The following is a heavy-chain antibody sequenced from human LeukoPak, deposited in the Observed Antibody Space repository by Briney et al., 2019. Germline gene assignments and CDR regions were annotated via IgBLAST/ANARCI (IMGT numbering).Heavy chain of an antibody. CDR3: ARSGGLYWIQA. CDR1: GYSNSRGYY. V-gene: IGHV4-38-2*01. CDR2: MYYSGRI. J-gene: IGHJ5*02. D-gene: IGHD2-15*01. Sequence: PSETLSLTCAVSGYSNSRGYYWGWVRHPPGKGLEGIWIMYYSGRIYCNPPHKRRVTISVDLYKNKVVVKVRSVTSPATAGSFCARSGGLYWIQAWGQGTLVTVSS.